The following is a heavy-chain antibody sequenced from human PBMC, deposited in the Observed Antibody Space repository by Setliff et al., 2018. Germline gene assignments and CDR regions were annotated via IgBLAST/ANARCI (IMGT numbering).Heavy chain of an antibody. V-gene: IGHV4-59*02. Sequence: SETLSLTCTVSGGSVSTYYWSWIRQPPGKGLEWIGFIFYSGYTHYNPSLKSRVTMSVDVSRDQLSLELSSVTAADTAVYFCARGSGRGYSYGLFDYWGQGSLVTVSS. D-gene: IGHD5-18*01. J-gene: IGHJ4*02. CDR2: IFYSGYT. CDR3: ARGSGRGYSYGLFDY. CDR1: GGSVSTYY.